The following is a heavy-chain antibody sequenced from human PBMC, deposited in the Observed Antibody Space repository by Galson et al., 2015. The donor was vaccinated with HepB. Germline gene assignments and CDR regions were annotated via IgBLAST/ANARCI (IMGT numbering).Heavy chain of an antibody. CDR1: GFTFSSYA. J-gene: IGHJ4*02. D-gene: IGHD3-10*01. CDR3: ARDSPYYSGSGSFSDY. V-gene: IGHV3-48*02. CDR2: ISISLTII. Sequence: SLRLSCAASGFTFSSYAMNWVRQAPGKGLEWISYISISLTIIFYADSVKGRFTISRDNAKNSLYLQMNSLRDEDTAVYYCARDSPYYSGSGSFSDYWGQGALVTVSS.